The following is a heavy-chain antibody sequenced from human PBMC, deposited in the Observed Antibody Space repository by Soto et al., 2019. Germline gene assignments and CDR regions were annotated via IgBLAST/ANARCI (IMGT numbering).Heavy chain of an antibody. V-gene: IGHV3-66*01. Sequence: PGGSLRLSCAASGFTVSSNYMSWVRQAPGEGLEWVSVIYSGGSTYYADSVKGRFTISRDNSKNTLYLQMNSLRAEDTAVYYCARDSALVRFLEWFPHYDYYMDVWGKGTTVTVSS. D-gene: IGHD3-3*01. CDR3: ARDSALVRFLEWFPHYDYYMDV. CDR1: GFTVSSNY. J-gene: IGHJ6*03. CDR2: IYSGGST.